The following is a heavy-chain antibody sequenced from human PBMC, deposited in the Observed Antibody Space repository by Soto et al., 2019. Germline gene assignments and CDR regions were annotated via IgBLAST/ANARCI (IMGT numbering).Heavy chain of an antibody. V-gene: IGHV3-15*01. D-gene: IGHD3-10*01. CDR3: VIDDAARGFGELDY. Sequence: GGSLRLSCAASGFAFSPAWMTWVRQAPGKGLEWVALIKSKTSGETRAYAAPVKGRFTIPRDDSENTVFLQMDSLKTEDTAVYYCVIDDAARGFGELDYWGRGTLVTVSS. CDR2: IKSKTSGETR. J-gene: IGHJ4*02. CDR1: GFAFSPAW.